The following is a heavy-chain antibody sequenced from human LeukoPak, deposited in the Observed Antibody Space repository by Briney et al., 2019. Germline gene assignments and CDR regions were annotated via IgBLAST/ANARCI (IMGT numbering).Heavy chain of an antibody. D-gene: IGHD2-2*01. J-gene: IGHJ4*02. V-gene: IGHV3-33*01. Sequence: GGSLRLSCAASGFTFSNYGMHGVRQAPGKGLEWVAVIWYDGSNKDYADSVKGRFTISRDNSNNTLYLQMNSLRAEDTAMYYCARDAYCSSTSCYGYFDYWGQGSLVTVSS. CDR2: IWYDGSNK. CDR3: ARDAYCSSTSCYGYFDY. CDR1: GFTFSNYG.